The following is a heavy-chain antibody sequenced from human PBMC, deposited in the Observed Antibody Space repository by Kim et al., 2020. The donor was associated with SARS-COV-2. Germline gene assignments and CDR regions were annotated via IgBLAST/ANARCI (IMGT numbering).Heavy chain of an antibody. V-gene: IGHV3-15*01. Sequence: GGSLRLSCAASGFTFRNAGMNWVRQAPGKGLEWVGRIKSKPNGCATGYAAPVKGRFTISRDDSKNTPYLQMNSLKTEDTAVYYCTPVLGADLAVYCYFHVWGQGTTVTVSS. CDR3: TPVLGADLAVYCYFHV. CDR1: GFTFRNAG. CDR2: IKSKPNGCAT. J-gene: IGHJ6*02. D-gene: IGHD2-21*02.